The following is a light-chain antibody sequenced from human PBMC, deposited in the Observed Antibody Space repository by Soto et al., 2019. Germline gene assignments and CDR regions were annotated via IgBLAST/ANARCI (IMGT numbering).Light chain of an antibody. CDR1: SSDVGGYSY. Sequence: QSALTQPASVSGSPGQSITISCTGTSSDVGGYSYVSWYQHHPGKAPRFMIYEVSNRPSGVSNRFSGSKSGNTASLTISGLQAEDEADYYCSSYTSSGSVVFGGGTKLTVL. CDR3: SSYTSSGSVV. J-gene: IGLJ2*01. V-gene: IGLV2-14*01. CDR2: EVS.